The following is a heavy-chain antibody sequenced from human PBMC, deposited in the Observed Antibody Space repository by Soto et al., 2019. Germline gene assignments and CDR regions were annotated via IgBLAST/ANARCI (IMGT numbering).Heavy chain of an antibody. J-gene: IGHJ5*02. CDR3: ARAFRVAGRFDP. CDR1: GYTFTSYC. V-gene: IGHV1-18*04. Sequence: ASVKVSCKGSGYTFTSYCISWVLQAPGQGLEWMGWISAYNGNTNYAQKLQGRVTMTTDTSTSTAYMELRSLRSDDTAVYYCARAFRVAGRFDPCGQGTLVIVSS. D-gene: IGHD6-19*01. CDR2: ISAYNGNT.